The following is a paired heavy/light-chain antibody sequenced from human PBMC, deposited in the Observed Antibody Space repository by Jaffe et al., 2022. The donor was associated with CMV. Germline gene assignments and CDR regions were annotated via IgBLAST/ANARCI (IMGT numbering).Heavy chain of an antibody. CDR1: GFTFSSYA. D-gene: IGHD1-26*01. CDR3: AKMDSGSNLGWFDS. J-gene: IGHJ5*01. CDR2: ITGWGGNT. Sequence: EVQLLESGGGLLQPGGSLKLSCAASGFTFSSYAMTWVRQAPGKGLEWVTSITGWGGNTYYADSVKGRFTISRDNSKNMFYLQMNSLRVEDTALYYCAKMDSGSNLGWFDSWGQGTLVTVSS. V-gene: IGHV3-23*01.
Light chain of an antibody. CDR1: KLGFKN. CDR3: QAWDSSTAV. CDR2: ENN. Sequence: SYELTQAPSVSVSPGQTATITCSGDKLGFKNTCWYQQRPGQSPVLIIYENNKRPSGVPERFSGSNSGNTATLTISGTQAMDEADYYCQAWDSSTAVFGGGTKLTVL. J-gene: IGLJ2*01. V-gene: IGLV3-1*01.